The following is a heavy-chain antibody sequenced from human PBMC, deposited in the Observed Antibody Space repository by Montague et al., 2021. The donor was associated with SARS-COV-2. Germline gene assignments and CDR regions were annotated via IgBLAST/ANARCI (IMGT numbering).Heavy chain of an antibody. D-gene: IGHD3-22*01. Sequence: SLRLSCAASGFTFSSYEMNWLRQAPGKGLEWVSYIISSGITIYYADSVKGRFTISRDNAKNSLYLQMNSLRAEDTAVYYCARDNYYYDTSGYPDYWGQGTLVTVSS. CDR2: IISSGITI. V-gene: IGHV3-48*03. CDR3: ARDNYYYDTSGYPDY. J-gene: IGHJ4*02. CDR1: GFTFSSYE.